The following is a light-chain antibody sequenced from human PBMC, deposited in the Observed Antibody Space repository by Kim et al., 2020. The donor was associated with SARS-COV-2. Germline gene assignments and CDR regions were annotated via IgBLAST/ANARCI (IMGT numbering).Light chain of an antibody. CDR3: NSRDTSGDHLV. J-gene: IGLJ2*01. Sequence: SSELTQDPAVSVALGQTVRISCQGDSLRSFYASWYQQKPGQAPVLVIYDKNNRPSVIPDRFSGSSSGDTASLTITGAQAEDEADYYCNSRDTSGDHLVFG. CDR2: DKN. V-gene: IGLV3-19*01. CDR1: SLRSFY.